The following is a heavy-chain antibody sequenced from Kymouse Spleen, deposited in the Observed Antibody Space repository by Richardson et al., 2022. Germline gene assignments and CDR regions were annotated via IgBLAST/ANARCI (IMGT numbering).Heavy chain of an antibody. CDR3: ARDCITMVRGVYGGFDY. J-gene: IGHJ4*02. D-gene: IGHD3-10*01. CDR1: GFTFSSYG. V-gene: IGHV3-33*01. Sequence: QVQLVESGGGVVQPGRSLRLSCAASGFTFSSYGMHWVRQAPGKGLEWVAVIWYDGSNKYYADSVKGRFTISRDNSKNTLYLQMNSLRAEDTAVYYCARDCITMVRGVYGGFDYWGQGTLVTVSS. CDR2: IWYDGSNK.